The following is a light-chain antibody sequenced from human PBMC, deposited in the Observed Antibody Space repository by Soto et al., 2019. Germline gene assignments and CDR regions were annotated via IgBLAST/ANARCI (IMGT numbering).Light chain of an antibody. Sequence: QLVLTQSSSASASLGSSVKLTCTLSSAHSNYIIAWHHQQPGKAPRYLMKLAAGGRNNKGSGVPDRFSGSSSGADRYLPISSLQFEGEADDYCETWDSNPRVFGGGSKLTVL. CDR2: LAAGGRN. CDR3: ETWDSNPRV. V-gene: IGLV4-60*02. CDR1: SAHSNYI. J-gene: IGLJ3*02.